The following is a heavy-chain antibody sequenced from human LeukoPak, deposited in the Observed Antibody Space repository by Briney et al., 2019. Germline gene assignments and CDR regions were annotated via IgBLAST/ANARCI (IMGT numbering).Heavy chain of an antibody. CDR2: IIPIFGTA. V-gene: IGHV1-69*06. J-gene: IGHJ3*02. CDR3: ARDHYYYDSSGYYSTDAFDI. Sequence: SVKVSCKASGGTFSSYAISWVRQAPGQGLEWMGGIIPIFGTANYAQKFQGRVTITADKSTSTAYMELSSLRSEDTAVYYCARDHYYYDSSGYYSTDAFDIWGQGTMVTVSS. CDR1: GGTFSSYA. D-gene: IGHD3-22*01.